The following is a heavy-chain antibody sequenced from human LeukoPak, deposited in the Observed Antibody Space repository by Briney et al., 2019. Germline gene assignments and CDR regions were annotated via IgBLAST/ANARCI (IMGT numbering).Heavy chain of an antibody. V-gene: IGHV1-2*06. Sequence: ASVKVSCKASGYTFTGYYMHWVRQAPGEGLEWMGRINPNSGGANYAQKFQGRVTMTRATSISTAYMELSRLRSDDTAVYYCARDFCGGDCYSRSTYMDVWGKGTTVTVSS. CDR1: GYTFTGYY. CDR2: INPNSGGA. CDR3: ARDFCGGDCYSRSTYMDV. J-gene: IGHJ6*04. D-gene: IGHD2-21*02.